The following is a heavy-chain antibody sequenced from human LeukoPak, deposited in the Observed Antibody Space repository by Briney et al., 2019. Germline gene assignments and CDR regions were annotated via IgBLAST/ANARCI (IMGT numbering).Heavy chain of an antibody. Sequence: ASVKVPCKTSGYTFTGKYMHWVRQAPGQGLEWMGWINPNSGGTIYVQKFQGRVTMTRDTSISTAYMELSRLRSDDTAVYYCARSYGDYENDAFDIWGQGTMVTVSS. CDR2: INPNSGGT. D-gene: IGHD4-17*01. CDR3: ARSYGDYENDAFDI. V-gene: IGHV1-2*02. J-gene: IGHJ3*02. CDR1: GYTFTGKY.